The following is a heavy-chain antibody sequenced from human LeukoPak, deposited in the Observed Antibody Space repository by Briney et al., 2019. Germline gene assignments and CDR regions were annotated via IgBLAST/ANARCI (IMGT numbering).Heavy chain of an antibody. CDR3: ARNFRDGYNNSFDY. CDR1: GFTFSSYA. CDR2: ISYDGSKK. Sequence: PGRSLRLSCAASGFTFSSYAMHWVRQAPGKGLEWVTIISYDGSKKYYADYVKCRFTISGDNSKNTLYLQMNSLRAEDTAVYYCARNFRDGYNNSFDYWGQGTLVTVSS. D-gene: IGHD5-24*01. J-gene: IGHJ4*02. V-gene: IGHV3-30*04.